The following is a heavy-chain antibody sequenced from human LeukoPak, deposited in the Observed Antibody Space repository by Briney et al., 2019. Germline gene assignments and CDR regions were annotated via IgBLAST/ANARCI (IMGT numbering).Heavy chain of an antibody. J-gene: IGHJ6*04. V-gene: IGHV3-30*04. Sequence: GGSLRLSCAASGFTFSSYAMHWVRQAPGKGLEGVAVISYDGSNKYYADSVKGRFTISRDNSKNTLYLQMNSLRSEDTAVYYCASAGITMVRGVPPNYYYYYGMDVWGKGTTVTVSS. CDR3: ASAGITMVRGVPPNYYYYYGMDV. D-gene: IGHD3-10*01. CDR1: GFTFSSYA. CDR2: ISYDGSNK.